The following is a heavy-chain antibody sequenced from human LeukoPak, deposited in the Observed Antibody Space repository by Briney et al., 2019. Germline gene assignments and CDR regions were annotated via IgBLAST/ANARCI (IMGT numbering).Heavy chain of an antibody. Sequence: SETLSLTCTVSGGSIRSSSYYWGWIRQPPGKGLEWIGSIYYSGSTYYNPSLKSRVTISVDTSKNQFSLKLSPVTAADTAVYYCATMTTVTHFDYWGQGTLVTVSS. V-gene: IGHV4-39*01. D-gene: IGHD4-17*01. J-gene: IGHJ4*02. CDR3: ATMTTVTHFDY. CDR2: IYYSGST. CDR1: GGSIRSSSYY.